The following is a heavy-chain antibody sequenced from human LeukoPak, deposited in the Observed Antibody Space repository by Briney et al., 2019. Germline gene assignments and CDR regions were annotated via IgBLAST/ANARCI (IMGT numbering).Heavy chain of an antibody. CDR1: GFSFSNYA. V-gene: IGHV3-23*01. J-gene: IGHJ4*02. CDR2: VSASGGNI. CDR3: AKDSQQSNNAYYYFYS. Sequence: PGGSLRLSCAASGFSFSNYAMSRVRQSAGKGLEWVSGVSASGGNIYYADSVRGRFTISRDNSKNTLYLLMSSLTAEDTAVYYCAKDSQQSNNAYYYFYSWGQGTRVTVSS. D-gene: IGHD6-13*01.